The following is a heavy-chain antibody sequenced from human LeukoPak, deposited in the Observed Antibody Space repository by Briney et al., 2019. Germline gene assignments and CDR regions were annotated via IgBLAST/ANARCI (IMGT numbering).Heavy chain of an antibody. CDR2: IYSGGST. CDR3: ARYCSSTSCYSGGFDP. V-gene: IGHV3-53*01. Sequence: GGSLRLSCAASGFTVSSNYMGWVRQAPGKGLEWVSVIYSGGSTYYAASVKGRFTISRDNSKNTLYLQMNSLRAEDTAVYYCARYCSSTSCYSGGFDPWGQGTLVTVSS. J-gene: IGHJ5*02. D-gene: IGHD2-2*02. CDR1: GFTVSSNY.